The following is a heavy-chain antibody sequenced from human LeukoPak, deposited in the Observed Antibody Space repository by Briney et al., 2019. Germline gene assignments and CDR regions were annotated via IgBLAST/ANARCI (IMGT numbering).Heavy chain of an antibody. V-gene: IGHV4-38-2*02. CDR2: IHYSGST. CDR1: GYSISSGHY. CDR3: ARGKLRFNWFDP. J-gene: IGHJ5*02. D-gene: IGHD1-7*01. Sequence: SETLSLTCTVSGYSISSGHYWGWIRQPPGKGLEWIGTIHYSGSTYYNPSLKSRVTISVDTSKNQFSLKLSSVTAADTAVYYCARGKLRFNWFDPWGQGTLVTVSS.